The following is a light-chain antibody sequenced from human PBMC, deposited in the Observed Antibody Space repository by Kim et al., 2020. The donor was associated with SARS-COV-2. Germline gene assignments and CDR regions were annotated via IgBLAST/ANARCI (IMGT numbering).Light chain of an antibody. V-gene: IGKV1-13*02. Sequence: AIQLTQSPSSLSASVGDRVTITCRASQGISSALAWYQQKPGKAPKLLIYDASSLESGDPSRFSGSGSGTDFTLTISSLQPEDFATYYCQQFNSYPTFGGGTKVDIK. CDR2: DAS. CDR1: QGISSA. J-gene: IGKJ4*01. CDR3: QQFNSYPT.